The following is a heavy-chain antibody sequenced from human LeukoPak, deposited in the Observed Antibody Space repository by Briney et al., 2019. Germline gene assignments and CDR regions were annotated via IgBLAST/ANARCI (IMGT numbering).Heavy chain of an antibody. CDR2: IIPFLGTT. J-gene: IGHJ4*02. CDR3: TIIPNVILFTHYFEY. Sequence: ASVKVSCKASGGVFTTYAISWVRQAPGQELEWMGGIIPFLGTTNYAQKFQGRVTITADEPTRTAYMELTYLRSDDTAVYYCTIIPNVILFTHYFEYWGQGTLVTVSS. CDR1: GGVFTTYA. V-gene: IGHV1-69*13. D-gene: IGHD2-21*01.